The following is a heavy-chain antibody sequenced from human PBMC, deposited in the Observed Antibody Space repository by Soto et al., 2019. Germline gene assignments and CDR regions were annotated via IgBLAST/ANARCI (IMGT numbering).Heavy chain of an antibody. V-gene: IGHV1-2*02. D-gene: IGHD6-13*01. CDR3: ARDASQTFSISYHKDY. J-gene: IGHJ4*02. CDR2: INPNSGGT. Sequence: QVLLVQSGAEVKTPGASVKVYCKASGYTFTGYYMHWVRQAPGQGLEWMGWINPNSGGTNYAQKFQDRVTMTRDTSISTAYMELSRLTSDDTAVYYCARDASQTFSISYHKDYWGQGTLVTVSS. CDR1: GYTFTGYY.